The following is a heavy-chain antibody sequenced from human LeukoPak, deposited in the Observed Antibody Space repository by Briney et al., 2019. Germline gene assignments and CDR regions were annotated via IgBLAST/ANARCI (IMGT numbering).Heavy chain of an antibody. CDR1: GYTFTNYD. CDR2: INPNSGGT. D-gene: IGHD4-11*01. J-gene: IGHJ5*02. Sequence: ASVKVSCKTSGYTFTNYDINWVRQAAGQGLEWMGRINPNSGGTNYAQKFQGRVTMTRDTSISTAYMELSRLRSDDTAVYYCARPHTVLYNWFDPWGQGTLVTVSS. CDR3: ARPHTVLYNWFDP. V-gene: IGHV1-2*06.